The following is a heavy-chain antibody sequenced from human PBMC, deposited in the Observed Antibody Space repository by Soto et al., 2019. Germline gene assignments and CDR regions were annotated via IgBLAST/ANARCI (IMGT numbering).Heavy chain of an antibody. D-gene: IGHD4-17*01. CDR2: VHFSGST. J-gene: IGHJ4*02. Sequence: PSETLSLTCTVSGGSIDSYYWSWIRQPPGKGLEWIGYVHFSGSTNHNPSLKSRVALSLDTSKNQFSLRLSSVTAADSAVYYCVRGGLEDYGLHYFDSWGQGALVTVSS. CDR1: GGSIDSYY. V-gene: IGHV4-59*01. CDR3: VRGGLEDYGLHYFDS.